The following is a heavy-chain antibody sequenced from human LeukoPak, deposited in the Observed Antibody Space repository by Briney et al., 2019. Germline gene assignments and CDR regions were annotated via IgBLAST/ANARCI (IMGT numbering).Heavy chain of an antibody. V-gene: IGHV3-23*01. J-gene: IGHJ4*02. CDR2: ISSSGSST. CDR1: GFTFSSYA. Sequence: GGSLRLSCAASGFTFSSYAMSWVRQAPWKGLEWVSAISSSGSSTYYADSVKGRFTVSRDNSKNTLYLQMNSLRAEDTAVYYCAKDRGVATIYYFDYWGQGTLVTVSS. D-gene: IGHD5-12*01. CDR3: AKDRGVATIYYFDY.